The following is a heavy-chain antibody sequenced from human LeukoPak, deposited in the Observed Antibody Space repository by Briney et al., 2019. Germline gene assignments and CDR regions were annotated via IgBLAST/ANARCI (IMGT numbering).Heavy chain of an antibody. CDR1: GYDFSIYT. CDR3: AREEGGLDV. CDR2: MNTNTGKA. Sequence: GASVNVSCKPSGYDFSIYTLNWVRQVPGQGPEWMGWMNTNTGKATYAQDFRGRFVFSFDSSVSTAYLEITSLKAADTAVYYCAREEGGLDVWGQGTTVIVSS. J-gene: IGHJ6*02. V-gene: IGHV7-4-1*02.